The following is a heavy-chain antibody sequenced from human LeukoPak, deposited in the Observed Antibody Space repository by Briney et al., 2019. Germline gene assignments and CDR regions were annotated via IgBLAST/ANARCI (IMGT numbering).Heavy chain of an antibody. V-gene: IGHV1-69*05. CDR2: IIPIFGTA. J-gene: IGHJ1*01. Sequence: ASVKVSCKASGGTFSSYAISWVRQAPGQGLEWMGRIIPIFGTANYAQKFQGRVTITRDESTSTAYMELSSLRSEDTAVYYCARDRDSSGYPEYFQHWGQGTLVTVSS. CDR1: GGTFSSYA. D-gene: IGHD3-22*01. CDR3: ARDRDSSGYPEYFQH.